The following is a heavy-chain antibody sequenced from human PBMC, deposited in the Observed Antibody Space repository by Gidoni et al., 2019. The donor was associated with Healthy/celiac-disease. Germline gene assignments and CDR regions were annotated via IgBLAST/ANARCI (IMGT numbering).Heavy chain of an antibody. Sequence: QVQLVESGGGVVQPGRSLRLSCAASGFTFSSYGMHWVRQAPGKGLEWVAVISYDGRNKYYADSVKGRFTISRDNSKNTLYLQMNSLRAEDTAVYYCARAYYDILTGSFDYWGQGTLVTVSS. D-gene: IGHD3-9*01. V-gene: IGHV3-30*03. J-gene: IGHJ4*02. CDR1: GFTFSSYG. CDR2: ISYDGRNK. CDR3: ARAYYDILTGSFDY.